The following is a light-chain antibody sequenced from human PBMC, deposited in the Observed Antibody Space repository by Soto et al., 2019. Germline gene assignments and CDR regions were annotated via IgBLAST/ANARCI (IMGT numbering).Light chain of an antibody. J-gene: IGKJ2*01. Sequence: DIQLTQSPSTLSASVGDRVTITCRATEIISTWLAWYQQKPGQAPKLLIYDASSLESGVPSRLSGSSSGTEFTLTINSLQPDDFATYYCQHYNSYYTFGQGTKVDIK. V-gene: IGKV1-5*01. CDR2: DAS. CDR3: QHYNSYYT. CDR1: EIISTW.